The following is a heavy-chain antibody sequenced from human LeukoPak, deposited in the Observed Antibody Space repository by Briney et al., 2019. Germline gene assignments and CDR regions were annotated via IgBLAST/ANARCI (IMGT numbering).Heavy chain of an antibody. V-gene: IGHV3-9*01. D-gene: IGHD3-9*01. CDR1: GFTFDDYA. CDR2: ISWNSGSI. CDR3: AKGGVYDMTYYFDY. J-gene: IGHJ4*02. Sequence: PGRSLRLSCAASGFTFDDYAMHWVRQAPGKGLEWVSGISWNSGSIGYADSVKGRFTISRDNAKNSLYLQMNSLRAEDTALYYCAKGGVYDMTYYFDYWGQGTLVTVSS.